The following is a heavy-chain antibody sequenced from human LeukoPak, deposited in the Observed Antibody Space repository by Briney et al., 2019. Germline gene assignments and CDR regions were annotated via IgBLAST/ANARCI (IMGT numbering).Heavy chain of an antibody. D-gene: IGHD6-13*01. Sequence: ASVKVSCEASGYTFTSYYMHWVRQAPGQGLEWMGVINPSGGSTSYAQKFQGRVTMTRDTSTSTVYMELSSLRSEDTAVYYCARDTQYSSSWTEFGYWGQGTLVTVSS. J-gene: IGHJ4*02. CDR1: GYTFTSYY. CDR3: ARDTQYSSSWTEFGY. V-gene: IGHV1-46*01. CDR2: INPSGGST.